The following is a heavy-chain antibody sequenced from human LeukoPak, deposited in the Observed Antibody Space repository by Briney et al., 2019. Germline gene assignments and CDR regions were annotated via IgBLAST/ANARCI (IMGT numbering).Heavy chain of an antibody. D-gene: IGHD2-15*01. J-gene: IGHJ4*02. V-gene: IGHV3-64D*09. CDR2: ISSNGGTT. Sequence: GGSLRLSCSGSGFSFISFSTHWVRQAPGKGLEYVSTISSNGGTTYYADSVKFRFTISRDNPKNTVYLQMSSLRAEDTAVYYCVKGRVSTHGDYFDSWGQGTPVTVSS. CDR3: VKGRVSTHGDYFDS. CDR1: GFSFISFS.